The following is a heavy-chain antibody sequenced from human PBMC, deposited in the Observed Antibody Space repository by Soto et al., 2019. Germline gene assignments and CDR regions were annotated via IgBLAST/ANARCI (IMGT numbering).Heavy chain of an antibody. Sequence: QEQVVQSGPAMKEPGSSVKVSCRASGIMSSGYGFSWVRQAPGQGLEWVGMINPILDSTHYAQNLQGRVSLSVDKSRNTAYMEVTSLILEDTAIYFCATTQRARLDSWGRGTVVTVSS. V-gene: IGHV1-69*09. D-gene: IGHD6-25*01. CDR2: INPILDST. CDR1: GIMSSGYG. CDR3: ATTQRARLDS. J-gene: IGHJ4*02.